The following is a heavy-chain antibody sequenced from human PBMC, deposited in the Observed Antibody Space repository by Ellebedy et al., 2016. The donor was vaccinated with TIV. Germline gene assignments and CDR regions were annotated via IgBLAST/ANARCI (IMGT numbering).Heavy chain of an antibody. CDR3: ARDQSGPLWFGESPEVPSDC. CDR1: GFTVTSNY. V-gene: IGHV3-66*01. Sequence: GESLKISXAASGFTVTSNYMTWVRQAPGKGLEWVSVIYTDGSTYYADSVKGRFTISRDNSKNTLYLQMNSLRAEDTAVYYCARDQSGPLWFGESPEVPSDCWGQGTLVTVSS. J-gene: IGHJ4*02. D-gene: IGHD3-10*01. CDR2: IYTDGST.